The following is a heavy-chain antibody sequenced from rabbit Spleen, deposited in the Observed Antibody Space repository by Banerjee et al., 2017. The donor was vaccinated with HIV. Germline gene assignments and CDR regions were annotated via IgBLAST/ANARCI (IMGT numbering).Heavy chain of an antibody. CDR2: IYAGSGIT. CDR3: ARDTGSSFSSYGMDL. Sequence: QSLEESGGDLVTPGASLTLTCIASGFSFSGSYYMCWVRQAPGKGLEWIGCIYAGSGITYYASWAKGRFTISKTSSTTVTLQMTSLTVADTATYFCARDTGSSFSSYGMDLWGQGTLVTVS. D-gene: IGHD8-1*01. V-gene: IGHV1S40*01. J-gene: IGHJ6*01. CDR1: GFSFSGSYY.